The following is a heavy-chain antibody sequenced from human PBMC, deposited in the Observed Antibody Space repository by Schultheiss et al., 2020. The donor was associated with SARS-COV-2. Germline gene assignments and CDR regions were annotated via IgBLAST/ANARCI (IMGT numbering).Heavy chain of an antibody. CDR2: ISSNGGST. CDR3: AKDSSSWYYFDY. Sequence: GGSLRLSCAASGFTFSSYAMHWVRQAPGKGLEYVSAISSNGGSTYYADSVKGRFTISRDNAKNSLYLQMNSLRAEDTALYYCAKDSSSWYYFDYWGQGTLVTVSS. J-gene: IGHJ4*02. V-gene: IGHV3-64*04. CDR1: GFTFSSYA. D-gene: IGHD6-13*01.